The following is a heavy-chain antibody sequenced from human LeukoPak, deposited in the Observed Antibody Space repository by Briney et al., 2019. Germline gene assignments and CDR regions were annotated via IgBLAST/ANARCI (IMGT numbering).Heavy chain of an antibody. V-gene: IGHV3-30*18. CDR2: ISYDGSNK. D-gene: IGHD5-18*01. CDR1: GFTFSSYG. CDR3: AKDSSGGYSYGQYFDY. Sequence: GGSLRLSCAASGFTFSSYGMHWVRQAPGKGLEWVAVISYDGSNKYYADSVKGRFTISRDNSKNTLYLQMISLRAEDTAVYYCAKDSSGGYSYGQYFDYWGQGTLVTVSS. J-gene: IGHJ4*02.